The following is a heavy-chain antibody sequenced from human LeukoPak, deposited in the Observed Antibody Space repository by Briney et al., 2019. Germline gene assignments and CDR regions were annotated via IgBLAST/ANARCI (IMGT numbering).Heavy chain of an antibody. D-gene: IGHD3/OR15-3a*01. J-gene: IGHJ3*02. Sequence: SETLSLTCAVYGGSFSGYYWSWIRQPPGKGLDWIGEINHSGSTNYNPSLKSRVTISVDTSKNQFSLKLSSVTAADTAVYYCARGRGPIRPHAFDIWGQGTMVTVSS. CDR3: ARGRGPIRPHAFDI. CDR1: GGSFSGYY. V-gene: IGHV4-34*01. CDR2: INHSGST.